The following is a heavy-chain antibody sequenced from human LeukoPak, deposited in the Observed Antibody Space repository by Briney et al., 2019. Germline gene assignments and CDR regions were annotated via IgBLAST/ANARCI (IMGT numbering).Heavy chain of an antibody. V-gene: IGHV1-69*06. Sequence: GASVKLSCKASGGTFSSYAISWVRQAPGKALEWMGGIIPIFGTANYAQKFQGRVTINADKSTSTAYMELSSLISEDTAVYYCARLEGPRVTTSSAEYWGQGILVTDAS. D-gene: IGHD4-17*01. J-gene: IGHJ4*02. CDR1: GGTFSSYA. CDR2: IIPIFGTA. CDR3: ARLEGPRVTTSSAEY.